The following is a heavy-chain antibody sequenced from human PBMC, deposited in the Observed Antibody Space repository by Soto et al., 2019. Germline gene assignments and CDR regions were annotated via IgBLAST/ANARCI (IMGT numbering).Heavy chain of an antibody. Sequence: KPAGTLSLTCTVSGGTVSNSSHYWTWIRQPPGEGLEWIGYVYYTGSTNYNPSLHSRVTISVDTSKNQFPLTLSSVTAADTAVYYCSRGDGFWSGYSSLNYWGQGTPVTVSS. CDR1: GGTVSNSSHY. CDR3: SRGDGFWSGYSSLNY. J-gene: IGHJ4*02. V-gene: IGHV4-61*01. D-gene: IGHD3-3*01. CDR2: VYYTGST.